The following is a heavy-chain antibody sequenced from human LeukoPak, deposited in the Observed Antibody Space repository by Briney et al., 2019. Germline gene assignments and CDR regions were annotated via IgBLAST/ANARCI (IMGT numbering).Heavy chain of an antibody. J-gene: IGHJ4*02. D-gene: IGHD3-10*01. CDR1: GFTFSSYA. V-gene: IGHV3-23*01. CDR3: AKVMTRTMVRGVPPSDY. Sequence: GGSLRLSCAASGFTFSSYAMSWVRQAPGKGLEWVSAISGSGGSTYYADSVKGRFTISRDNSKNTLYLQMNSLRAEDTAVYYCAKVMTRTMVRGVPPSDYWGQGTLATVSS. CDR2: ISGSGGST.